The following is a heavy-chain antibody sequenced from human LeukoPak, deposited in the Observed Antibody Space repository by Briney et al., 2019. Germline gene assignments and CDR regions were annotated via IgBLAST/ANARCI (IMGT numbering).Heavy chain of an antibody. Sequence: PGGSLRLSCAGSGFTFSNYWMYWVRQAPGKGLEWVANMKQDGSEKYYADSVKGRFTISRDNSKNSLYLQMNSLRTEDTALYYCVKDARRDKGYHYYYYYMDVWGKGTTVTVSS. CDR2: MKQDGSEK. J-gene: IGHJ6*03. CDR3: VKDARRDKGYHYYYYYMDV. V-gene: IGHV3-7*03. D-gene: IGHD3-16*02. CDR1: GFTFSNYW.